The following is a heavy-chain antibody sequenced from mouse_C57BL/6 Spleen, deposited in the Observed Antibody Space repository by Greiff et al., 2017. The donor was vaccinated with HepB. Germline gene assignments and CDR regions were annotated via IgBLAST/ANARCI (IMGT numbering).Heavy chain of an antibody. V-gene: IGHV1-61*01. J-gene: IGHJ2*01. CDR1: GYTFTSYW. CDR2: IYPSDSET. CDR3: AKELGRGNY. Sequence: VQLQQSGAELVRPGSSVKLSCKASGYTFTSYWMDWVKQRPGQGLEWIGNIYPSDSETHYNQKFKDKATLTVDKSSSTAYMQLSSLTSEDSAVYYCAKELGRGNYWGQGTTLTVSS. D-gene: IGHD4-1*01.